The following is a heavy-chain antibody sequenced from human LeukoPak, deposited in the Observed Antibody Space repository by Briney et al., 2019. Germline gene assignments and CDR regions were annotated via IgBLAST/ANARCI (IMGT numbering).Heavy chain of an antibody. D-gene: IGHD6-19*01. CDR1: GYTFTSYG. J-gene: IGHJ4*02. V-gene: IGHV1-18*01. CDR2: ISAYNGNT. CDR3: ARVVSSGWYKVPYGFDY. Sequence: ASVKVSCKASGYTFTSYGISWVRQAPGQGLEWMGWISAYNGNTNYAQKLQGRVTMTTDTSTSTAYMELRSLRSDDTAVYYCARVVSSGWYKVPYGFDYWGQGTLVTVSS.